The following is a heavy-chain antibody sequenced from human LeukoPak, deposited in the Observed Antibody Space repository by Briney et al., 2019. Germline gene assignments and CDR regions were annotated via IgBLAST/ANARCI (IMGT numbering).Heavy chain of an antibody. Sequence: PSETLSLTCTVSGYSISSGYYWGWIRQPPGKGLEWIGSIYHSGSTYYNPSLKSRVTISVDTSKNQFSLKLSSVTAADTAVYYCARMGGAHWGQGTLVTVSS. CDR1: GYSISSGYY. J-gene: IGHJ4*02. CDR2: IYHSGST. V-gene: IGHV4-38-2*02. D-gene: IGHD2-21*01. CDR3: ARMGGAH.